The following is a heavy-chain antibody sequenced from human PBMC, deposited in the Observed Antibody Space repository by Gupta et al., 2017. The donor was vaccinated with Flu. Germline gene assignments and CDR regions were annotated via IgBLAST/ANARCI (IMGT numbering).Heavy chain of an antibody. Sequence: EVQLVETGGGLIQPGGSLRLSCAASGFTVSSNYMSWVRQTPGKGLEWVSVIYSGGSTYDADSVKGRFTISRDNAKNTLYLQMNRMRAEDTAVYYGASRVRGNWFDPGGQGTLVTVSS. V-gene: IGHV3-53*02. CDR2: IYSGGST. CDR3: ASRVRGNWFDP. D-gene: IGHD3-10*01. CDR1: GFTVSSNY. J-gene: IGHJ5*02.